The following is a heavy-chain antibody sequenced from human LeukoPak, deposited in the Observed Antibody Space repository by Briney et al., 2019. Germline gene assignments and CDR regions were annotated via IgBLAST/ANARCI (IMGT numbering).Heavy chain of an antibody. CDR2: IYHSGST. J-gene: IGHJ3*02. V-gene: IGHV4-38-2*02. CDR1: GYSISSGYY. D-gene: IGHD6-19*01. Sequence: SETLSPTCTVSGYSISSGYYWGWIWQPPGKGLEWIGSIYHSGSTYYNPSLKSRVTISVDTSKNQFSLKLSSVTAADTAVYYCARYPYSSGWRGYDAFDIWGQGTMVTVSS. CDR3: ARYPYSSGWRGYDAFDI.